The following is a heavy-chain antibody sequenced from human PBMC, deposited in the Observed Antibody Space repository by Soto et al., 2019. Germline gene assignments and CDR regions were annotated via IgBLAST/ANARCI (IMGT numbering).Heavy chain of an antibody. V-gene: IGHV2-26*01. Sequence: QVTLKESGPVLVKPTETLTLTCSVSGFSLTNGRRGVSWIRQPPGKALEWLAHLFSDAERSYSTSMQSMRNMYKDSSGSQVVLTMTNMAPSDTATYFCARMDGDYNYYGLDVWGHGSAVTVSS. D-gene: IGHD4-17*01. CDR1: GFSLTNGRRG. J-gene: IGHJ6*02. CDR2: LFSDAER. CDR3: ARMDGDYNYYGLDV.